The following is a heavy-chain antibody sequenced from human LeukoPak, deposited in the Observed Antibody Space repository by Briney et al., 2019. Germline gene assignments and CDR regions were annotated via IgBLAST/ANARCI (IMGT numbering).Heavy chain of an antibody. Sequence: PSETLSLTCAVYGGSFSGYYWSWIRQPPGKGLEWIGEINHSGSTNYNPSLKSRVTISVDTSKNQFSLKLSSVTAADTAVYYCATGNSWTGWFDPWGQGTLVTVSS. D-gene: IGHD6-13*01. V-gene: IGHV4-34*01. CDR1: GGSFSGYY. J-gene: IGHJ5*02. CDR3: ATGNSWTGWFDP. CDR2: INHSGST.